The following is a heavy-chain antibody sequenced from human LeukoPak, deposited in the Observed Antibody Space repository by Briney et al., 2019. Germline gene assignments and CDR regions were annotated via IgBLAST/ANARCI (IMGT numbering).Heavy chain of an antibody. CDR1: GGSVSTYY. V-gene: IGHV4-59*02. D-gene: IGHD1-26*01. CDR2: IYYTGST. Sequence: PSETLSLTCTVSGGSVSTYYWSWIRQPPGKGLEWIGYIYYTGSTSYNPSLKSRVTMSLDASKNQFSLELNSVTPADTAVYYCARGGNYWPQWWFDPWGRGTLVSVSS. CDR3: ARGGNYWPQWWFDP. J-gene: IGHJ5*02.